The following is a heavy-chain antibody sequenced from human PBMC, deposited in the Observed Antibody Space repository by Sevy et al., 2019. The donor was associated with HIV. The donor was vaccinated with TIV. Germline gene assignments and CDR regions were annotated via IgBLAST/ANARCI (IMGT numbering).Heavy chain of an antibody. Sequence: SETLSLTCAVYGGSFSGYYWSWIRQPPGKGLEWIGEINHSGSTNYNPSLKSRVTISVDTSKNQFSLKLSSVTAADTVVYYCARGSGDSSGYYYRYWGQGTLVTVSS. CDR3: ARGSGDSSGYYYRY. D-gene: IGHD3-22*01. J-gene: IGHJ4*02. V-gene: IGHV4-34*01. CDR2: INHSGST. CDR1: GGSFSGYY.